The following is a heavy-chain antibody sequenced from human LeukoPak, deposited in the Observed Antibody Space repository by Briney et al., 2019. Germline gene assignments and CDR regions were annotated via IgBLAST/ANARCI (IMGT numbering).Heavy chain of an antibody. CDR1: GGSISSYY. V-gene: IGHV4-59*01. CDR2: IYYSGST. Sequence: PSETLSLTCTVSGGSISSYYWRWLRQPPGKGLEWIGYIYYSGSTNYNPSLKSRVTISVDTSKNQFSLKLSSVTAADTAVYYCARRYSSGWYYFDYWGQGTLVTVSS. J-gene: IGHJ4*02. D-gene: IGHD6-19*01. CDR3: ARRYSSGWYYFDY.